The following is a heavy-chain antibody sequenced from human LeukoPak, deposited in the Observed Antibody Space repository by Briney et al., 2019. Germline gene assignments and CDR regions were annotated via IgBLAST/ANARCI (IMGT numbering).Heavy chain of an antibody. CDR3: ARRVAVNPRYYFDY. J-gene: IGHJ4*02. V-gene: IGHV4-59*08. Sequence: SQTLSLTCTVAGGSISTHYWSWIRQPPGKGLEWIGYIYYSGSTNSNPSLKTRVTISVDTSKNQFSLKLSSVTAADTAVYYCARRVAVNPRYYFDYWGQGTLVTVSS. D-gene: IGHD4-17*01. CDR1: GGSISTHY. CDR2: IYYSGST.